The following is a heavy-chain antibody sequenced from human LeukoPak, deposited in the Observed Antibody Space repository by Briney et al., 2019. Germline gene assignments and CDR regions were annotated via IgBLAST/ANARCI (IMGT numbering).Heavy chain of an antibody. CDR2: MNPNSGNT. CDR1: GYTFTSYD. V-gene: IGHV1-8*03. Sequence: ASVKVSCKASGYTFTSYDINWVRQATGQGLEWMGWMNPNSGNTGYAQKFQGRVTITRNTSISTAYMELSSLRSEDTAVYYCAREPTYYDSSGYPLRDYYYMDVWGKGTTVTVSS. CDR3: AREPTYYDSSGYPLRDYYYMDV. J-gene: IGHJ6*03. D-gene: IGHD3-22*01.